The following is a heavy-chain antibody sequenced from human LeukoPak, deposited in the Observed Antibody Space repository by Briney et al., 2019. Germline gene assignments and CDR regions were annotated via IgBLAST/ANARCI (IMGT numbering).Heavy chain of an antibody. CDR2: IYTSGST. V-gene: IGHV4-4*07. J-gene: IGHJ5*02. D-gene: IGHD2-2*02. CDR3: ARDQKGYCSSTSCYKYNWFDP. CDR1: GGSISSYY. Sequence: SETLSLTCTVSGGSISSYYWSWIRQPAGKGLEWIGRIYTSGSTNYNPSLKSRVTMSVDTSKNQFSLKLSSVTAADTAVYYCARDQKGYCSSTSCYKYNWFDPLGPGNPGHRLL.